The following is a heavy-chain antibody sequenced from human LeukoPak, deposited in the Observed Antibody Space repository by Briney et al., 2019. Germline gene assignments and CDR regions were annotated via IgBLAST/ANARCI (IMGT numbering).Heavy chain of an antibody. J-gene: IGHJ5*02. CDR3: ARASPYCSGGSCYLSGWFDP. CDR2: INPSGGSI. D-gene: IGHD2-15*01. Sequence: GASVKASCKASGYTFTGYYMHWVRQAPGQGLEWMGIINPSGGSISYAQKFQGRVTMTRDMSTSTVYMELSSLRSEDTAVYYCARASPYCSGGSCYLSGWFDPWGQGTLVTVSS. CDR1: GYTFTGYY. V-gene: IGHV1-46*01.